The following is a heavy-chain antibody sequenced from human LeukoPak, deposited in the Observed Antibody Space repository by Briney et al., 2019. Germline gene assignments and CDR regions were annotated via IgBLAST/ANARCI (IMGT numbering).Heavy chain of an antibody. CDR1: GFTFSSYN. D-gene: IGHD3-10*01. J-gene: IGHJ4*02. Sequence: PGGSLRLSCAASGFTFSSYNMNWVRQAPGKGLVWVSRINDDGRTTNYADSVKGRFTISRDNAKNTVYLQMSSLRAEDTAVYYCTRGREGNYGLFDSWGQGTLVTLSS. CDR3: TRGREGNYGLFDS. V-gene: IGHV3-74*01. CDR2: INDDGRTT.